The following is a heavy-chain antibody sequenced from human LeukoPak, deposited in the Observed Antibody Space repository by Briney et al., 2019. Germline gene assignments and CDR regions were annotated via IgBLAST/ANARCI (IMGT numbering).Heavy chain of an antibody. D-gene: IGHD3-10*01. CDR2: IYYSGST. CDR3: ARTYYYGSGSAGGRYYFDY. CDR1: GGSISSSTYY. J-gene: IGHJ4*02. Sequence: SETLSLTCTVTGGSISSSTYYWSWIRQPPGKGLEWIGYIYYSGSTNYNPSLKSRVTISVDTSKNQFSLKLSSVTAADTAVYYCARTYYYGSGSAGGRYYFDYWGQGTLVTVSS. V-gene: IGHV4-61*01.